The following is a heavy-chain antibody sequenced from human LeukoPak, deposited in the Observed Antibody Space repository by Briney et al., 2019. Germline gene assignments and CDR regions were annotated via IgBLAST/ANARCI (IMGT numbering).Heavy chain of an antibody. D-gene: IGHD7-27*01. CDR2: IRANGETT. CDR3: GRDLNWGAFDI. Sequence: GGTLRLSCAASGFTFTHYGMNWVRQAPGKGLEWVSGIRANGETTYYADSVRGRFTISRDNSRSMVWLQMNSLTAEDTAMYYCGRDLNWGAFDIRGLGTLVAVSS. V-gene: IGHV3-23*01. J-gene: IGHJ3*02. CDR1: GFTFTHYG.